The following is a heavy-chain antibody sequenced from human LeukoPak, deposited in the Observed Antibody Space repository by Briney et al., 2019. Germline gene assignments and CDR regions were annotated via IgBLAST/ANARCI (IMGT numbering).Heavy chain of an antibody. CDR1: GGSFSSHY. CDR2: ISYIGST. V-gene: IGHV4-59*11. CDR3: ARGPTTVTKGLDI. J-gene: IGHJ3*02. Sequence: SETLSLTRTVSGGSFSSHYWSWIRQPPGKGLEWIGYISYIGSTNYNPSLKRRVTISVDTSKNQISQKLSSVTAADKAVYFRARGPTTVTKGLDIWGQGTMVTVSS. D-gene: IGHD4-17*01.